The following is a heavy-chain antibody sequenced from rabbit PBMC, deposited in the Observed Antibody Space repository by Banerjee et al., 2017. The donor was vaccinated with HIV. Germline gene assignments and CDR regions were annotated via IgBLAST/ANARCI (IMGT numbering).Heavy chain of an antibody. D-gene: IGHD6-1*01. CDR3: AREYASYGGHGYAYFTL. CDR2: IYAGSSGST. Sequence: QEQLVETGGGLVQPGGSLTLSCKGSGFDFSSSYWICWVRQAPGKGLEWIACIYAGSSGSTYYASWAKGRFTISKTSSTTVTLQMTSLTAADTATYFCAREYASYGGHGYAYFTLWGPGTLVTV. V-gene: IGHV1S45*01. J-gene: IGHJ4*01. CDR1: GFDFSSSYW.